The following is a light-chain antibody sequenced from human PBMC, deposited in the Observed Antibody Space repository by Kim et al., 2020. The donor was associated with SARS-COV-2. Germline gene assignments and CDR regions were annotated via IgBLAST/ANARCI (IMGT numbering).Light chain of an antibody. CDR2: EAS. V-gene: IGKV3-20*01. J-gene: IGKJ1*01. Sequence: EIVLTQSPGTLCLSPGDRATLSCRASQSVYSDYLAWYQQKPGQAPRLLIHEASIRATGIPDRFSGSGSGTDFTLTIRRLQPEDFAVYYWQKYGSSWTFGQGTQVDIK. CDR3: QKYGSSWT. CDR1: QSVYSDY.